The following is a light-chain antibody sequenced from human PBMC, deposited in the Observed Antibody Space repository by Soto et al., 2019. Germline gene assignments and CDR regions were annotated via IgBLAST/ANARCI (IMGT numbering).Light chain of an antibody. V-gene: IGKV1-8*01. CDR3: PPYHSIPPNP. Sequence: SSLPASTGDRVTTTCRASQGISSYLAWYQQKPGKAPKLLIYAASTLQSGVPSRFSGSGSGTDFTLTISCLLSGNIPHTNWPPYHSIPPNPLGG. CDR2: AAS. CDR1: QGISSY. J-gene: IGKJ4*01.